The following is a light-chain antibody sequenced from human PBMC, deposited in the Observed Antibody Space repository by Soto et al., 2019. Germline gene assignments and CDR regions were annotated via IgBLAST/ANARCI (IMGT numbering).Light chain of an antibody. J-gene: IGKJ1*01. CDR1: QSVSSL. CDR2: AAS. V-gene: IGKV3-11*01. CDR3: QQRSNWPWT. Sequence: EIVLTQSPATLYSSPGERATLACGASQSVSSLLAWYQQKPGQAPRLLIYAASNRATGIPDRFSGSGSGTDFTLTISSLEPEDFAVYYCQQRSNWPWTFGQGTKVEI.